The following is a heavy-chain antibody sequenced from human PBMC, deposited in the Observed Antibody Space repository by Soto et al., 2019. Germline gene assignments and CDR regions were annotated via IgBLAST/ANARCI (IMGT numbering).Heavy chain of an antibody. CDR1: GFSLTINDVG. D-gene: IGHD6-6*01. J-gene: IGHJ4*02. CDR2: IYWDDDK. Sequence: SGPTQVNPTQTPTLTCTFSGFSLTINDVGVGWLRQPPGKALEWLALIYWDDDKRYSPSPKSRLTITKDTSKNQVVLRMTNMDPVDTATYYCAHSRYSRSSFDYWGQGTLVTVSS. CDR3: AHSRYSRSSFDY. V-gene: IGHV2-5*02.